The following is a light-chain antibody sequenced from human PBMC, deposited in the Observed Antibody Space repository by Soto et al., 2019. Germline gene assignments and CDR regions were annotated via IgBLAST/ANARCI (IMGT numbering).Light chain of an antibody. CDR2: LNNDGSH. J-gene: IGLJ3*02. CDR3: QAWGTGIWV. V-gene: IGLV4-69*01. Sequence: QPVLTQSPSASASLGASVKLTCTLSSGHSSYAIAWHQQQPEKGPRYLMKLNNDGSHSKGDGIPDRFSGSSSGAERSLIISSLQSEDEADYYCQAWGTGIWVFGGGTKLTVL. CDR1: SGHSSYA.